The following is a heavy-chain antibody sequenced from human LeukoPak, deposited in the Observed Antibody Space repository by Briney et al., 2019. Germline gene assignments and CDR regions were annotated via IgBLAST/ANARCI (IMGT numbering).Heavy chain of an antibody. CDR2: TYYRSKWYD. J-gene: IGHJ4*02. D-gene: IGHD6-19*01. CDR3: TRGGRGETVALFES. V-gene: IGHV6-1*01. Sequence: HSQTLSLTCAISGDSVSNNNAAWNWIRQSPSRGLEWLGRTYYRSKWYDDYAISVKSRITINPDTSKNQFSLQLTSVTPEDTAIYYCTRGGRGETVALFESWGQRTLVTVSS. CDR1: GDSVSNNNAA.